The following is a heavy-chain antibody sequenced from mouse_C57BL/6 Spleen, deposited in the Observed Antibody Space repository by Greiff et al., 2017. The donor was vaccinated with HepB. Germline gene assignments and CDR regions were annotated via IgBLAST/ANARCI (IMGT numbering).Heavy chain of an antibody. V-gene: IGHV2-5*01. J-gene: IGHJ3*01. CDR2: IWRGGST. CDR3: AKRGDCDGYYGEFAY. CDR1: GFSLTSYG. Sequence: VQLQESGPGLVQPSPCLSITCTASGFSLTSYGVHWVRQSPGKGLEWLGVIWRGGSTDYNADFLSSLSITKDNSKSQVFFKRNRLQADDTAIYYCAKRGDCDGYYGEFAYWGQGTLVTVSA. D-gene: IGHD2-3*01.